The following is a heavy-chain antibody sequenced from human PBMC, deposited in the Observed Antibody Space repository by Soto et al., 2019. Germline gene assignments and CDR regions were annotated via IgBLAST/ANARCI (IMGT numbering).Heavy chain of an antibody. J-gene: IGHJ5*02. CDR3: IKASTVTGVGGYR. Sequence: EVQLVESGGGLVQPGGSLRLSCAASGFAFSSYWMQWVRQPPGKGPVWVSRISSDGRNTTYADPVKGRFTISRDNAKNTLHLQMTSLTDDDTAVYYCIKASTVTGVGGYRWGQGTLVIVSS. CDR1: GFAFSSYW. V-gene: IGHV3-74*03. CDR2: ISSDGRNT. D-gene: IGHD6-19*01.